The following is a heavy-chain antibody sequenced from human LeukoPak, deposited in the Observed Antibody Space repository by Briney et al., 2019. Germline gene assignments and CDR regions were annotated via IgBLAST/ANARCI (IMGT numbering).Heavy chain of an antibody. J-gene: IGHJ4*02. CDR3: ATEYSGYDRAD. V-gene: IGHV4-59*01. CDR1: GGSISSYY. D-gene: IGHD5-12*01. Sequence: SETLSLTCTVSGGSISSYYWSWIRQPPGKGLEWIGYIYYSGSTNYNPSLKSRVTISVDTSKNQFSLKLSSVTAADTAVYYCATEYSGYDRADWGQGTLVTVSS. CDR2: IYYSGST.